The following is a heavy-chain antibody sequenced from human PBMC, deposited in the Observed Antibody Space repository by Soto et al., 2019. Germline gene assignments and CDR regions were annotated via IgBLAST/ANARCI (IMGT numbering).Heavy chain of an antibody. CDR2: INSDGSAT. J-gene: IGHJ4*02. Sequence: GGSLRLSCATSGFTFSSYWMHWVRQTAGKGLVWVSQINSDGSATRYADSVKGRFTISRDNAKNTVYLQMNSLRAGDTAVYYCATLNSFGSDYWGQGTLVTSPQ. D-gene: IGHD5-18*01. CDR3: ATLNSFGSDY. CDR1: GFTFSSYW. V-gene: IGHV3-74*01.